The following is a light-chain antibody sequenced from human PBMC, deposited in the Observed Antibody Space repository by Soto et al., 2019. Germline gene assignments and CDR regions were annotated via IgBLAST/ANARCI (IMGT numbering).Light chain of an antibody. CDR1: QSVSSN. CDR2: GAS. Sequence: EIVMTQSPATLSVSPGERATLSCRASQSVSSNLAWYQQKPGQAPRLLIYGASTRATGIPARFSGSGSGTEFTLTISRLEPEDSAVYYCQQYGSSPRTFGQGTKVEIK. J-gene: IGKJ1*01. CDR3: QQYGSSPRT. V-gene: IGKV3-15*01.